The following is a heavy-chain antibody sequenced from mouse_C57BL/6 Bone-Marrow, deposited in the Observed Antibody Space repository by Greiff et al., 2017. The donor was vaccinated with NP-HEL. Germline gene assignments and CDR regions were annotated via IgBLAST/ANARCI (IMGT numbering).Heavy chain of an antibody. CDR1: GFPITSGYY. CDR2: ITHSGET. D-gene: IGHD5-1-1*01. Sequence: VKLQESGPGLVKPSQSLFLTCSITGFPITSGYYWIWIRPSPGKPLEWMGYITHSGETFYNPSLQSPISITRETSKNQFFLQLNAVTTEDTAMYYCAGEKNNYVWYFDVWGTGTTVTVSS. J-gene: IGHJ1*03. V-gene: IGHV12-3*01. CDR3: AGEKNNYVWYFDV.